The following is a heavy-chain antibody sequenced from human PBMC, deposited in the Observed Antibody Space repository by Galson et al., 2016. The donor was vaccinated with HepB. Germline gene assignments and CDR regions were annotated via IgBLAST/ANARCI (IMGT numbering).Heavy chain of an antibody. D-gene: IGHD3-10*01. CDR3: ARDHHPSYYFGSGSDALDM. Sequence: SLRLSCAASGFTFNTYSMNWVRLAPGRGLEWLSFISGGSNPIYYADSVRGRFPISRDNAQNSLYLQMNSLRVEDTAVYYCARDHHPSYYFGSGSDALDMWGQGTMVIVSS. CDR1: GFTFNTYS. CDR2: ISGGSNPI. J-gene: IGHJ3*02. V-gene: IGHV3-48*01.